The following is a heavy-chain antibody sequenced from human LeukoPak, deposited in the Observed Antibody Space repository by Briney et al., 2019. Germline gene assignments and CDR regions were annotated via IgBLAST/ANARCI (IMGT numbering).Heavy chain of an antibody. Sequence: SETLSLTCTVSGVSSSSRDYYWGWIRQPPGKGLEWIATMSYSGNTHYHPSLRGRVTISVEPSKNQFSLKLGSVTAADTAVYYCARQTCTSANCDRGLFDSWGQGTLLTVSS. CDR2: MSYSGNT. CDR1: GVSSSSRDYY. D-gene: IGHD1-1*01. CDR3: ARQTCTSANCDRGLFDS. V-gene: IGHV4-39*01. J-gene: IGHJ4*02.